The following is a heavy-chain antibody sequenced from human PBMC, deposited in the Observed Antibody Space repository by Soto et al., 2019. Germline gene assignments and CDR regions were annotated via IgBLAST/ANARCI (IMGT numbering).Heavy chain of an antibody. CDR1: GFSLSTSGMC. D-gene: IGHD6-13*01. Sequence: SGPTLVNPTQTLTLTCTFSGFSLSTSGMCVSWIRQPPGKALEWLALIDWDDDKYYSTSLKTRLTISKDTSKNQVVLTMTNMDPVDTATYYCARMEHRGAASAFDYWGQGTLVTVSS. CDR2: IDWDDDK. CDR3: ARMEHRGAASAFDY. V-gene: IGHV2-70*01. J-gene: IGHJ4*02.